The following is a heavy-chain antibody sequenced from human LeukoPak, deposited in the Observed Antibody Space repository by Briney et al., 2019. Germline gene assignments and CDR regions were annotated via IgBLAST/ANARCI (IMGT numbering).Heavy chain of an antibody. J-gene: IGHJ4*02. Sequence: ASVKVSCKASGGTSSSYAISWVQQAPGQGLEWMGWISAYNGNTNYAQKLQGRVTMTTDTSTSTAYMELRSLRSDDTAVYYCAREVPYDSSRYYQPFDYWGQGTLVTVSS. V-gene: IGHV1-18*01. CDR3: AREVPYDSSRYYQPFDY. D-gene: IGHD3-22*01. CDR1: GGTSSSYA. CDR2: ISAYNGNT.